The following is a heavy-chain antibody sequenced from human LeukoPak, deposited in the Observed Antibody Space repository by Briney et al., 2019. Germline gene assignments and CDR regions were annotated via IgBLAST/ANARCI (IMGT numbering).Heavy chain of an antibody. Sequence: SETLSLTCTVSGGSISSGDYYWSWIRQPPGKGLEWIGYIYYSGSTYYNPSLKSRVTISVDTSKNQFSLKLSSVTAADTAVYYCARSPWRIVVVPAALGAFDIWGHGTMVTVSS. CDR1: GGSISSGDYY. D-gene: IGHD2-2*01. J-gene: IGHJ3*02. CDR2: IYYSGST. V-gene: IGHV4-30-4*01. CDR3: ARSPWRIVVVPAALGAFDI.